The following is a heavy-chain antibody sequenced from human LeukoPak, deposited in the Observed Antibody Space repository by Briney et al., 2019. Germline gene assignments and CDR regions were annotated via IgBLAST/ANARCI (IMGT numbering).Heavy chain of an antibody. CDR1: GYTFTGYY. Sequence: ASVKVSCKASGYTFTGYYMHWVRQAPGQGLEWMGWINHNIGGTNYAQKFQGRVTMTRDTSMSTAYMGLSRLRSDDTAVYYGGRYNGSGRYVDYWGQGTLVTVSS. V-gene: IGHV1-2*02. CDR3: GRYNGSGRYVDY. D-gene: IGHD3-10*01. CDR2: INHNIGGT. J-gene: IGHJ4*02.